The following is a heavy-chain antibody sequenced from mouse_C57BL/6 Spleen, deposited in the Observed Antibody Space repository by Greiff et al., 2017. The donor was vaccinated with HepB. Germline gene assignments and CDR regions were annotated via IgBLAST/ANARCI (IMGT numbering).Heavy chain of an antibody. Sequence: EVQLQQSGPELVKPGASVKISCKASGYTFTDYYMNWVKQSHGKSLEWIGDINPNNGGTSYNQKFKGKATLTVDKSSSTAYMELRSLTSEDSAVYYCARTDYGNYLFGGQGTTLTVSS. D-gene: IGHD2-1*01. CDR1: GYTFTDYY. CDR3: ARTDYGNYLF. V-gene: IGHV1-26*01. CDR2: INPNNGGT. J-gene: IGHJ2*01.